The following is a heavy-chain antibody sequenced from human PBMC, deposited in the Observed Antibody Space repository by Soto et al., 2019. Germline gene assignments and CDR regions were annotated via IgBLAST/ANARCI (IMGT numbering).Heavy chain of an antibody. Sequence: SENMSLTVAVYCRTFSEYYWSWIRQPPGKGLECIGEINHSRSTNYNPSLKSRVTISVGTSKNQFSLKLSSVTAADTAVYYCARVTRITIFGVFSYCMDVWGQGTTVTVS. CDR1: CRTFSEYY. CDR3: ARVTRITIFGVFSYCMDV. CDR2: INHSRST. J-gene: IGHJ6*02. D-gene: IGHD3-3*01. V-gene: IGHV4-34*01.